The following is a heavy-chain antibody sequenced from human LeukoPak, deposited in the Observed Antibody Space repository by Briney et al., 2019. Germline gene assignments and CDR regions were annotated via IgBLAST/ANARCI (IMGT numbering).Heavy chain of an antibody. CDR2: IIPIFGTA. Sequence: GASVKVSCKASGGTFSSYAISWVRQAPGQGLEWMGGIIPIFGTANYAQKFQGRVTITADESMSTAYMELSSLRSEDTAVYYCATRPPGPSHYYGSGPHYYYGMDVWGKGTTVTVSS. CDR1: GGTFSSYA. J-gene: IGHJ6*04. V-gene: IGHV1-69*13. D-gene: IGHD3-10*01. CDR3: ATRPPGPSHYYGSGPHYYYGMDV.